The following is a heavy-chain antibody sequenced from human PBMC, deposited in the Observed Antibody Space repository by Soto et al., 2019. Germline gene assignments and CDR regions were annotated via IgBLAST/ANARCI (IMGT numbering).Heavy chain of an antibody. V-gene: IGHV4-59*01. Sequence: SETLSLTFTVSGCSISSYYWSWIRQPPGKGLEWIGYIYYSGSTNYNPSLKSRVTISVDTSKNQFSLKLSSVTAADTAVYYCARVPGSSFYYYYYLDVWGKRTTVTVSS. J-gene: IGHJ6*03. D-gene: IGHD6-6*01. CDR1: GCSISSYY. CDR2: IYYSGST. CDR3: ARVPGSSFYYYYYLDV.